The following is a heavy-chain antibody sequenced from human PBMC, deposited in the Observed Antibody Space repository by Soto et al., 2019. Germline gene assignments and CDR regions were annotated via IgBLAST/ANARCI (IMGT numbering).Heavy chain of an antibody. CDR1: GGSISSGGYS. D-gene: IGHD1-26*01. CDR3: ASAPGYSGNWFDP. Sequence: QLQLQESGSGLVKPSQTLSLTCAVSGGSISSGGYSWSWIRQPPGKGLEWIGYIYHSGSTYYNPSHKSRVTISVHRSKNQFSLKLISVTAADTGVYCCASAPGYSGNWFDPWGQGTLVTVSS. V-gene: IGHV4-30-2*01. CDR2: IYHSGST. J-gene: IGHJ5*02.